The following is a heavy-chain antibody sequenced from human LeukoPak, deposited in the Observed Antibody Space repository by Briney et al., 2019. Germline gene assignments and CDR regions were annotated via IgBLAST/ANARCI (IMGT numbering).Heavy chain of an antibody. CDR3: ARERGRGFLDY. V-gene: IGHV4-31*03. Sequence: SSETPSLTCTVSGGSISSGGYYWSWIRQHPGKGLEWIGYIYYSGSTYYNPSLKSRVTISVDTSKNQFSLKLSSVTAADTAVYYCARERGRGFLDYWGQGTLVTVSS. CDR1: GGSISSGGYY. J-gene: IGHJ4*02. CDR2: IYYSGST. D-gene: IGHD1-26*01.